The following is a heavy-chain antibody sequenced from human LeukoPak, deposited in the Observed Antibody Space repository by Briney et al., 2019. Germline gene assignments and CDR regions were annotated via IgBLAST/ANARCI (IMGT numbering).Heavy chain of an antibody. V-gene: IGHV3-23*01. J-gene: IGHJ4*02. Sequence: QAGGSLRLSCAASGFTFSSYAMSWVRQAPGKGLEWVSSISGSGGSTYYADSVKGRFTISRDNSKNTLYLQTNSLRAEDTAVYYCAKGGRDDYVWGSYRPHAGYYFDYWGQGTLVTVSS. CDR1: GFTFSSYA. CDR2: ISGSGGST. D-gene: IGHD3-16*02. CDR3: AKGGRDDYVWGSYRPHAGYYFDY.